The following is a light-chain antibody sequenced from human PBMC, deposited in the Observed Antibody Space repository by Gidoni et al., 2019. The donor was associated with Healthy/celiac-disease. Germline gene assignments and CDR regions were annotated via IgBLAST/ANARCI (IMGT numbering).Light chain of an antibody. V-gene: IGLV4-69*01. CDR1: SGHSSYA. CDR2: LNSDGSH. J-gene: IGLJ2*01. CDR3: QTWGTGIHVV. Sequence: QLVLTQSPSASASLAASVKLTCTLSSGHSSYAIAWHQQQPEKGPRYLMKLNSDGSHSKGDGIPDRFSGSSSGAERYLTISSRQSEDEADYYCQTWGTGIHVVFGGGTKLTVL.